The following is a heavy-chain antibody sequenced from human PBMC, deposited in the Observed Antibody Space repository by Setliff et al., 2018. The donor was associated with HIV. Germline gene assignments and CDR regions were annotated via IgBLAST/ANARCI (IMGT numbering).Heavy chain of an antibody. D-gene: IGHD2-2*01. CDR1: GESLSDYY. Sequence: SETLSLTCAVYGESLSDYYXSWIRQPPGKGLEWIGEINHNKSSDYNPSLKSRVTMSVDTSKNQFSLKVKSVTAADTAVYYCARQKKSSSWSPNDYWGQGTLVTVS. V-gene: IGHV4-34*01. J-gene: IGHJ4*02. CDR2: INHNKSS. CDR3: ARQKKSSSWSPNDY.